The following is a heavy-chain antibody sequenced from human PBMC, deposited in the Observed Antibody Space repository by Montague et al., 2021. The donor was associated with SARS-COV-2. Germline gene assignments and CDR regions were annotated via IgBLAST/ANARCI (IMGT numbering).Heavy chain of an antibody. CDR3: ARAIWHLDV. Sequence: SETLSLTCSVSGDSISRYYWSWIRQSDGKGLEWIGRIYTWGHVXXNPARRSRVSMSVDTSKSQVSLNVTSVTAADTAVYYCARAIWHLDVWGRGILVTVSS. CDR1: GDSISRYY. CDR2: IYTWGHV. V-gene: IGHV4-4*07. J-gene: IGHJ2*01.